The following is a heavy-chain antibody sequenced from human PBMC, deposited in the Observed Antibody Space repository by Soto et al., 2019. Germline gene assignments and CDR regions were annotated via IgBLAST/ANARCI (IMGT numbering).Heavy chain of an antibody. J-gene: IGHJ4*02. CDR1: GFSFSNYA. Sequence: GGSLRLSCVASGFSFSNYAMNWVRQAPGKGLEWVSSINDRGDVTYYAGSVKGRFTISRDNSKNTLYLQLSSLRADDTATYYCAQNHYCDYWGQGTLVTVSS. V-gene: IGHV3-23*01. CDR2: INDRGDVT. CDR3: AQNHYCDY.